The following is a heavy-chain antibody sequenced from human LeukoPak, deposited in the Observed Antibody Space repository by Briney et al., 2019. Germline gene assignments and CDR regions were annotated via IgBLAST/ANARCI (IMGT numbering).Heavy chain of an antibody. J-gene: IGHJ2*01. D-gene: IGHD2-21*02. Sequence: SETLSLTCAVYGGSFSGYYWSWIRQPPGKGLEWIGEINHSGSTNYNPSLKSRVTISVDTSKNQFSLELSSVTAADTAVYYCARVRHIVVVTAIRRYWYFDLWGRGTLVTVSS. CDR3: ARVRHIVVVTAIRRYWYFDL. CDR1: GGSFSGYY. CDR2: INHSGST. V-gene: IGHV4-34*01.